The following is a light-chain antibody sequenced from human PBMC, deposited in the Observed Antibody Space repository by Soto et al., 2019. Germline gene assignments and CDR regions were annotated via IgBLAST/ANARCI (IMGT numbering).Light chain of an antibody. Sequence: QSALTQPASVSGSPGQSITFSCTGTSSGVGGYNYVSWYQQHPGKAPKLMIYEVSNRPSGVSNRFSGSKSGNTASLTISGLQAEDEADYYCSSYTSSSTLVFGEGTKLTVL. CDR2: EVS. CDR3: SSYTSSSTLV. CDR1: SSGVGGYNY. V-gene: IGLV2-14*01. J-gene: IGLJ2*01.